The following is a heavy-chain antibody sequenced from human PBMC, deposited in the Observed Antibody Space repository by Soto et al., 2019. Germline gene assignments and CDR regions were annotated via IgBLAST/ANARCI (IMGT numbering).Heavy chain of an antibody. J-gene: IGHJ3*02. V-gene: IGHV4-4*02. CDR3: ASYVGTGGYGAFEI. CDR1: GGSVSDKRW. CDR2: TSHKGDT. D-gene: IGHD3-16*01. Sequence: SETLSLTCALSGGSVSDKRWSTWVRQTPGKGLEWIGETSHKGDTNYNAFLKSRVSISIDKSRNQVSLILTSVTAADTAGYYCASYVGTGGYGAFEIWGQGTVVTVSS.